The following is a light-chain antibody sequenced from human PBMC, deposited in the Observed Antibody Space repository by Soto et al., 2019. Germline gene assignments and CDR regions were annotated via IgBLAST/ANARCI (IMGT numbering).Light chain of an antibody. CDR3: QQYGSSGT. J-gene: IGKJ1*01. Sequence: EIVMTQSPAPLSVSPGERATLSCRASQNVRSNLAWYQQKPGQAPRLLIYDASSRATGIPDRFSGSGSGTDFTLTISRLEPEDFAVYYCQQYGSSGTFGQGTKVDIK. CDR1: QNVRSN. CDR2: DAS. V-gene: IGKV3-20*01.